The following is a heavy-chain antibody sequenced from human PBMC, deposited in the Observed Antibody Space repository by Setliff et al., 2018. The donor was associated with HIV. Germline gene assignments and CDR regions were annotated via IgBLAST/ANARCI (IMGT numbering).Heavy chain of an antibody. V-gene: IGHV1-69*13. D-gene: IGHD4-4*01. CDR3: AIYPFSRGSNYVSPDYLYAMDV. CDR1: GGTFSSYA. Sequence: ASVKVSCKASGGTFSSYAISWVRQAPGQGLEWMGGIIPIFRTAHYAQEFQGRVTITADEPTSTAYMELSSLRSEDTAVYYCAIYPFSRGSNYVSPDYLYAMDVWGQGTTVTVSS. CDR2: IIPIFRTA. J-gene: IGHJ6*02.